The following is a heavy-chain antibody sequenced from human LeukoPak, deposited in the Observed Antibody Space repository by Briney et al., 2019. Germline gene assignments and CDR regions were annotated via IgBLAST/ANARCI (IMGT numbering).Heavy chain of an antibody. CDR3: ARHLKRYYYGSGRFDY. J-gene: IGHJ4*02. Sequence: PSETLSLTCAVYGGSFSGYYWSWIRQPPGKGLEWIGEINHSGSTNYNPSLKSRVTISVDTSKNQFSLKLSSVTAADTAVYYCARHLKRYYYGSGRFDYWGQGTLVTVSS. D-gene: IGHD3-10*01. CDR2: INHSGST. CDR1: GGSFSGYY. V-gene: IGHV4-34*01.